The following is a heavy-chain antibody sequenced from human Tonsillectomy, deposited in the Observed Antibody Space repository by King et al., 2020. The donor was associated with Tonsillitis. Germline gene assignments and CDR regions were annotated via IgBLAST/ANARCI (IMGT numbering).Heavy chain of an antibody. V-gene: IGHV4-39*01. CDR3: ARLTYYDYVWGTYLDAFDI. J-gene: IGHJ3*02. CDR1: GGSITSSNYY. Sequence: QLQESGPGLVKPSETLSLICTVSGGSITSSNYYWGWIRQPPGKGLERIGSIFYSGSTSYNPSLKSRVTISVDTSKNQFSLKLSSVTAPDTAVYYCARLTYYDYVWGTYLDAFDIWGRGKMVTVSS. D-gene: IGHD3-16*01. CDR2: IFYSGST.